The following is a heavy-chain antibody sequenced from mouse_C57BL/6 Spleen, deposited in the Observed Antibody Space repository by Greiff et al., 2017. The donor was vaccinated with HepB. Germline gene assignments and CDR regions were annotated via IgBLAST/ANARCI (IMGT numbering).Heavy chain of an antibody. CDR1: GFTFSSYG. Sequence: EVHLVESGGDLVKPGGSLKLSCAASGFTFSSYGMSWVRQTPDKRLEWVATISSGGSYTYYPDSVKGRFTISRDNAKNTLYLQMSSLKSEDTAMYYCARHGGITTVEREYYIDYWGQGTTLTVSS. D-gene: IGHD1-1*01. J-gene: IGHJ2*01. CDR3: ARHGGITTVEREYYIDY. CDR2: ISSGGSYT. V-gene: IGHV5-6*01.